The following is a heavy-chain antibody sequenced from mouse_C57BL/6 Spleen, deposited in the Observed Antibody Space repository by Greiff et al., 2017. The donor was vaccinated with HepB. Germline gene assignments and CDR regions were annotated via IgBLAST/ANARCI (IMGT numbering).Heavy chain of an antibody. CDR2: IDPENGDT. CDR1: GFNIKDDY. V-gene: IGHV14-4*01. Sequence: EVQLQQSGAELVRPGASVKLSCTASGFNIKDDYMHWVKQRPEQGLEWIGWIDPENGDTEYASKFQGKATITADTSSNTAYLQLSSLTSEDTAVYYCTTPSYYYGSRGGYYFDYWGQGTTLTVSS. J-gene: IGHJ2*01. D-gene: IGHD1-1*01. CDR3: TTPSYYYGSRGGYYFDY.